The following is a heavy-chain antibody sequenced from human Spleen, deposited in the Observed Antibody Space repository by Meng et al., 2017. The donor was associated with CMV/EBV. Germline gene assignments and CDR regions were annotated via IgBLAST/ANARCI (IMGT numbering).Heavy chain of an antibody. J-gene: IGHJ4*02. CDR1: GGSVSSGSYY. CDR3: ARESTGDNYFDY. CDR2: IYYSGST. V-gene: IGHV4-61*01. Sequence: SQTLSLTCAVSGGSVSSGSYYWSWIRQPPGKGLEWIGYIYYSGSTNYNPSLKSRVTISVDTSKNQFSLKLSSVTPADTAVYYCARESTGDNYFDYWGQGTLVTVPQ. D-gene: IGHD7-27*01.